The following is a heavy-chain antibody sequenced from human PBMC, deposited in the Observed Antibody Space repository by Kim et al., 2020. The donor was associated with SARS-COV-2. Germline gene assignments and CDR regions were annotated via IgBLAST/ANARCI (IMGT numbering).Heavy chain of an antibody. V-gene: IGHV4-39*01. CDR2: IYYSGST. CDR3: ARDQPGSWVLDI. Sequence: SETLSLTCTVSGGSISSSSYYWGWIRQPPGKGLEWIGSIYYSGSTYYNPSLKSRVTISVDTSKNQFSLKLSSVTAADTAVYYCARDQPGSWVLDIWGQGTMVTVSS. J-gene: IGHJ3*02. CDR1: GGSISSSSYY. D-gene: IGHD3-10*01.